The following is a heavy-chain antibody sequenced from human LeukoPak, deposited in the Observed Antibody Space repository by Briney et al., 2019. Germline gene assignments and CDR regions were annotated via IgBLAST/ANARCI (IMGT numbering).Heavy chain of an antibody. J-gene: IGHJ5*02. D-gene: IGHD3-10*01. V-gene: IGHV3-7*01. Sequence: GGSLRLSCAASGFTFSSYWMSWVRQAPGKGLEWVANIKQDGSEKYYVDSVKGRFTISRDNAKNSLYLQMNSLRAEDTAVYYCARQGRTPMVRGNWFDPWGQGTLVTVSS. CDR1: GFTFSSYW. CDR3: ARQGRTPMVRGNWFDP. CDR2: IKQDGSEK.